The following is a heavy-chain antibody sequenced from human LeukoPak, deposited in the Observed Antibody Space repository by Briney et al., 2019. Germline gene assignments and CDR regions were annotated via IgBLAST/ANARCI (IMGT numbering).Heavy chain of an antibody. J-gene: IGHJ4*02. CDR3: ARDGATMVRGAPDY. CDR1: GGTFSSYA. Sequence: GASVKVSCKASGGTFSSYAISWVRQAPGQGLEWMGRIIPILGIANYAQKFQGRVTITADKSTSTAYMELSSLRSEDTAVYYCARDGATMVRGAPDYWGQGTLVTVSS. D-gene: IGHD3-10*01. CDR2: IIPILGIA. V-gene: IGHV1-69*04.